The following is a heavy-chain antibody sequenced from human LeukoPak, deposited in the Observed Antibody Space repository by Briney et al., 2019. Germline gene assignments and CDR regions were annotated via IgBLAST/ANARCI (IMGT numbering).Heavy chain of an antibody. CDR2: INHSGST. J-gene: IGHJ4*02. CDR3: ANVYDFWSGYYPPFDY. D-gene: IGHD3-3*01. CDR1: GGSFSGYY. Sequence: SETLSLTCAVYGGSFSGYYWSWIRQPPGKGLEWIGEINHSGSTNYNPSLKSRVTISVDTSKNQFSLKLSSVTAEDTAMYHCANVYDFWSGYYPPFDYWGQGTLVTVSS. V-gene: IGHV4-34*01.